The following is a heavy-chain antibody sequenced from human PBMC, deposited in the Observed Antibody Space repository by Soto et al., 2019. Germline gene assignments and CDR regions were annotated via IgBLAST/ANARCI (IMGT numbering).Heavy chain of an antibody. CDR3: AREFKYYVSSDSYLDY. J-gene: IGHJ4*02. D-gene: IGHD3-16*01. CDR1: GDSVSGNSAA. V-gene: IGHV6-1*01. Sequence: SQTLSLTCAISGDSVSGNSAAWNWIRQSPSRDLEWLGRTYYRSRWYNDYAVSVKSRITVTPDTSKNQFSLHLNSVTPEDTAVYYCAREFKYYVSSDSYLDYWGQGALVTVSS. CDR2: TYYRSRWYN.